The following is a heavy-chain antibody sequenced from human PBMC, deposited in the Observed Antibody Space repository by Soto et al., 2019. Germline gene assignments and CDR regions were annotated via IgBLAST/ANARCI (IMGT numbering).Heavy chain of an antibody. Sequence: SETLSLTCTVSGGSISSDDYYLSWIRQPPGKGLEWIGYIYYTGSTYYNPSLKSRVTMSVDTSRNQFSLKLSSVTAADTAVYFCARDRTTENWFDPWGQGTLVTVSS. D-gene: IGHD4-4*01. CDR2: IYYTGST. J-gene: IGHJ5*02. CDR1: GGSISSDDYY. CDR3: ARDRTTENWFDP. V-gene: IGHV4-30-4*01.